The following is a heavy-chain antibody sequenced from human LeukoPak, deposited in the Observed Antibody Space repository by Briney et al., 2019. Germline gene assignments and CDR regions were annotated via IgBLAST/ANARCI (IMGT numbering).Heavy chain of an antibody. CDR1: GYTFTSYA. Sequence: GASVKVSCKASGYTFTSYAMHWVRQAPGQRLEWMGWINAGNGNTKYSQKFHGRVTITRDTSASTAYMELSSLRSEDTAVYYCARSDIVVVPAALQFDYWGQGTLVTVSS. CDR3: ARSDIVVVPAALQFDY. J-gene: IGHJ4*02. CDR2: INAGNGNT. D-gene: IGHD2-2*01. V-gene: IGHV1-3*01.